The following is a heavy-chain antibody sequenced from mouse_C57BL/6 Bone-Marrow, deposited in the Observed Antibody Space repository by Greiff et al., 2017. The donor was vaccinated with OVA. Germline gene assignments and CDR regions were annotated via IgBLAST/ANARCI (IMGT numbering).Heavy chain of an antibody. D-gene: IGHD1-1*01. CDR3: ARPGGSSPWFAY. CDR1: GFTFSDYG. V-gene: IGHV5-17*01. CDR2: ISSGSSTI. Sequence: EVKLVESGGGLVKPGGSLKLSCAASGFTFSDYGMHWVRQAPEKGLEWVAYISSGSSTIYYADTVKGRFTISRDNANNTLFLQMTSLRSEDTAMYYCARPGGSSPWFAYWGQGTLVTVSA. J-gene: IGHJ3*01.